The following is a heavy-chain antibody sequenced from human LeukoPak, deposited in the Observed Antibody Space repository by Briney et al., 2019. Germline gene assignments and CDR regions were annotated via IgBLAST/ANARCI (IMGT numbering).Heavy chain of an antibody. J-gene: IGHJ3*02. CDR2: ISAYNGNT. CDR3: ARSSGLYGDYDGDAFDI. CDR1: GYTFTSYG. V-gene: IGHV1-18*01. Sequence: GASVKVSCKASGYTFTSYGISWVRQAPGQGLEWMGWISAYNGNTNYAQKLQGRVTMTTDTSTSTAYMELRSLRSDDTAVYYCARSSGLYGDYDGDAFDIWGQGTMVTVSS. D-gene: IGHD4-17*01.